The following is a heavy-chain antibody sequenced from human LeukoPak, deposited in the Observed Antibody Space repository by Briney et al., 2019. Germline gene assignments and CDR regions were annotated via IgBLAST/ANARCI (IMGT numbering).Heavy chain of an antibody. D-gene: IGHD3-3*01. CDR2: VYISGST. J-gene: IGHJ5*01. Sequence: SETPSLTCTVSGGSISSYYWSWIRQPVGKGLEWIGRVYISGSTNYNPSLKSRVTMSVDTSNNQLSLNLTSVTAADTAVYYCARDTLSDFWSGYYHWFDSWGQGTLVTVSS. CDR1: GGSISSYY. CDR3: ARDTLSDFWSGYYHWFDS. V-gene: IGHV4-4*07.